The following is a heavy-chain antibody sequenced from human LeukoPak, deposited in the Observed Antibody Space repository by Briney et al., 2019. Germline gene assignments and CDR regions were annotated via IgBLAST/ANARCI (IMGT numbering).Heavy chain of an antibody. V-gene: IGHV6-1*01. CDR2: TYYRSKWGS. D-gene: IGHD1-14*01. Sequence: SQTLSLTCAISGDSVSSEDAAWNWIRQSPSRGLEWLGRTYYRSKWGSDYEVSVKSRVTVNPDPSKNQFSLQLNSVTPEDTAVYFCARASNRAFDAWGQGTVVIVSS. CDR1: GDSVSSEDAA. J-gene: IGHJ3*01. CDR3: ARASNRAFDA.